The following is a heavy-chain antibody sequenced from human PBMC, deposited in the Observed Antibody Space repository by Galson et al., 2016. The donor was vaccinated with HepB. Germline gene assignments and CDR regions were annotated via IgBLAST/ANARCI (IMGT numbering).Heavy chain of an antibody. CDR1: GGSIMTSNYY. CDR3: TRGASHLGKAVGVFDY. CDR2: FYYLGTT. J-gene: IGHJ4*02. Sequence: SETLSLTCNVSGGSIMTSNYYWGWVRQPPRKGLEWIGSFYYLGTTYYNASLKSRVAISMDMSKNQFSLTLTSATAVDTAVYYCTRGASHLGKAVGVFDYWGQGILVTVSS. V-gene: IGHV4-39*01. D-gene: IGHD4-23*01.